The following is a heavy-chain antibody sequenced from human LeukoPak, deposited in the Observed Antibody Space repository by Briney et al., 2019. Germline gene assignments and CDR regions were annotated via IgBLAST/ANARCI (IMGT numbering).Heavy chain of an antibody. J-gene: IGHJ3*02. Sequence: SETLSLTCSVSGGSISSYYWGWIRRPPGKGLEWIGYIDDSGNTNYNPSLKSQVTISVDKSKNQFSLKLSFVTAADTAMYYCARSDYHNSGSHTVFDAFDIWGQGTRVTVSS. D-gene: IGHD3-10*01. CDR1: GGSISSYY. CDR2: IDDSGNT. CDR3: ARSDYHNSGSHTVFDAFDI. V-gene: IGHV4-59*01.